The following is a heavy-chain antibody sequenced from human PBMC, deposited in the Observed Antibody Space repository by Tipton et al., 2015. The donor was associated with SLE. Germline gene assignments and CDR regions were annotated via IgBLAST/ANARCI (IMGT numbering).Heavy chain of an antibody. CDR1: GGSFSGYY. J-gene: IGHJ4*02. CDR3: ARGEYNPFDY. D-gene: IGHD1-14*01. Sequence: TLSLTCAVYGGSFSGYYWSWIRQPPGKGLEWIGEINHSGSTNYNPSLKSRVTISVDTSKNQFSLKLNSVTAADTAVYYCARGEYNPFDYWGQGTLVTVSS. CDR2: INHSGST. V-gene: IGHV4-34*01.